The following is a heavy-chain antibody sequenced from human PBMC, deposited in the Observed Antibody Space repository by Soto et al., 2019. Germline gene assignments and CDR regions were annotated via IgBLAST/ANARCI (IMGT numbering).Heavy chain of an antibody. Sequence: QVQLVQSGAEVKKPGSSVKVSCKASGGTFSSYAISWVRQAPGQGLEWMGGIIPIFGTANYAQKFQGRVTIPAAEPTSTADMEGRGFSSEDTAVYYWARDGKAGFVSGFHPWGKETLFTVSS. J-gene: IGHJ5*02. CDR1: GGTFSSYA. V-gene: IGHV1-69*01. CDR2: IIPIFGTA. D-gene: IGHD6-13*01. CDR3: ARDGKAGFVSGFHP.